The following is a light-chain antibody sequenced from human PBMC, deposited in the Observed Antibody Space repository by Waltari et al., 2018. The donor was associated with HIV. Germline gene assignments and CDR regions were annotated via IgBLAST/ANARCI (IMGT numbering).Light chain of an antibody. J-gene: IGKJ1*01. V-gene: IGKV3-20*01. CDR2: GAS. CDR3: QQYGSSPKT. Sequence: EIVLTQSPGTLSLSPGERATPSCRASQSIGSDYLAWYQQKPGQAPRLLIYGASSRATGIPDRFSGSGSGADFTLTISRLEPEAFSVYYCQQYGSSPKTFGQGTKVEIK. CDR1: QSIGSDY.